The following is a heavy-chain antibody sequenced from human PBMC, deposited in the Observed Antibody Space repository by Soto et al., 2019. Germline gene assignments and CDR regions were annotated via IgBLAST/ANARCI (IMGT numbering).Heavy chain of an antibody. Sequence: EVQLLESGGGLAQPGGSLRLSCAASGFTFSSYAMHWVRQAPGRGLEWVSTISGSDTNIYYADSVQGRFTISRDNSQNTLFLQMSSLRVEDAATYYCAKDGFGGASDYWGQGTHVTVSS. J-gene: IGHJ4*02. CDR2: ISGSDTNI. CDR3: AKDGFGGASDY. CDR1: GFTFSSYA. D-gene: IGHD3-3*01. V-gene: IGHV3-23*01.